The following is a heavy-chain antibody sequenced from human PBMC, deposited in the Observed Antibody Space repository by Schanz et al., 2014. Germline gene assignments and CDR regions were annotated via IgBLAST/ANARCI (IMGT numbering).Heavy chain of an antibody. CDR1: NYIFTKYY. Sequence: QVQLVQSGAEVKKPGASVKLSCKASNYIFTKYYIHCVRQAPGQGLEWMGKINPSSGTTRIAQNFQGRLTVTRDTSTSTVNMELSSLRSEDTAVYYCARGGFFDSTSFDSWGQGTLXTVSS. CDR3: ARGGFFDSTSFDS. V-gene: IGHV1-46*03. J-gene: IGHJ4*02. D-gene: IGHD2-2*01. CDR2: INPSSGTT.